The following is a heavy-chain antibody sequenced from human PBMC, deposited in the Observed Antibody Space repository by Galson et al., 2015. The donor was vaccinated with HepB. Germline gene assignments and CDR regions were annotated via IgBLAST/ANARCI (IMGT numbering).Heavy chain of an antibody. V-gene: IGHV5-51*01. Sequence: QSGAEVKKPGGSLKISCQGFGYSFTNYWIGWVRQMPGKGLEWMGIIYPGDSDTRYSPSFQGQVTISADKSISTAYLQWSSLKASDSAMYYCARHRYGSGSYRGYYYDMGVWGQGTTVTVSS. J-gene: IGHJ6*02. CDR2: IYPGDSDT. D-gene: IGHD3-10*01. CDR3: ARHRYGSGSYRGYYYDMGV. CDR1: GYSFTNYW.